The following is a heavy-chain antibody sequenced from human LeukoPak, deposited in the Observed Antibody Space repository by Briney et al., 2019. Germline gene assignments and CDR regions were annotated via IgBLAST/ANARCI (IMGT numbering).Heavy chain of an antibody. CDR3: ARRDMYGDYGGAPGDY. CDR1: GGSISSGDYY. V-gene: IGHV4-30-4*01. CDR2: IYYSGST. D-gene: IGHD4-17*01. J-gene: IGHJ4*02. Sequence: PSETLSLTCTVSGGSISSGDYYWSWIRQPPGKGLEWIGYIYYSGSTYYNPSLQSRVTISVDTSKNQFSLKLSSVTAADTAVYYCARRDMYGDYGGAPGDYWGQGTLVTVSS.